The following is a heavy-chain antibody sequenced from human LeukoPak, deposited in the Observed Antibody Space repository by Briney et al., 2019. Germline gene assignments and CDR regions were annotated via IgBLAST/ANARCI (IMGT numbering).Heavy chain of an antibody. D-gene: IGHD6-13*01. CDR3: AGQQLVPRFDP. J-gene: IGHJ5*02. CDR1: GFTFSSYA. V-gene: IGHV3-64*01. CDR2: ISSNGGST. Sequence: GGSLRLSCAASGFTFSSYAMHWVRQAPGKGLEYVSAISSNGGSTYYANSVKGRFTISRDNAKNSLYLQMNSLRAEDTAVYYCAGQQLVPRFDPWGQGTLVTVSS.